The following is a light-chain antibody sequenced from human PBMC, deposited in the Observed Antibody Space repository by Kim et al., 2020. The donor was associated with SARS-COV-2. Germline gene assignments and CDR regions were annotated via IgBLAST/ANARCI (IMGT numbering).Light chain of an antibody. J-gene: IGLJ2*01. CDR3: SSYSTATTFEVI. CDR1: GSDIGTYYS. V-gene: IGLV2-14*03. CDR2: DVT. Sequence: SITISCTSPGSDIGTYYSVSWYQHHPDKAPKLMIYDVTKRPSGISSRFSGSKSGNTASLTISGLHAEDEAHYYCSSYSTATTFEVIFGGGTQLTVL.